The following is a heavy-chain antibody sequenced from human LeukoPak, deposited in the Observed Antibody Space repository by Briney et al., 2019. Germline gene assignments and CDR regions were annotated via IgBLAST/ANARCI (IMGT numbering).Heavy chain of an antibody. J-gene: IGHJ4*02. D-gene: IGHD3-16*01. Sequence: GGSLRLSCTASGFTLADYWMTWVRQAPGKGLEWVANIRQDESERYYVDSVKGRFTISRDNTANALYLHMNSLRADDTAVYYCGRERNWGGSESDYWGQGTLVTVSS. CDR1: GFTLADYW. CDR2: IRQDESER. V-gene: IGHV3-7*01. CDR3: GRERNWGGSESDY.